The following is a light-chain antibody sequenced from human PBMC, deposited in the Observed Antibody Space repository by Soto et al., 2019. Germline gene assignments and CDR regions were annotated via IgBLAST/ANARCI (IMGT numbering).Light chain of an antibody. CDR3: LQDYNFPWT. V-gene: IGKV1-6*01. CDR1: QGIRID. CDR2: AAS. Sequence: AIQMTQSPSSLSAAVGDRVTITCRASQGIRIDLGWYQQKPGKAPKLLIYAASTLQTGVPSRFSGSGSGTDFTLTISSLQPEDFATYYCLQDYNFPWTFGQGTKVDNK. J-gene: IGKJ1*01.